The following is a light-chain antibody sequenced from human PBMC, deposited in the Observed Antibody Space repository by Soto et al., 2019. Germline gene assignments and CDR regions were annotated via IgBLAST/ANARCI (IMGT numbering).Light chain of an antibody. CDR1: SSDVGGYNH. CDR3: CSYTSLSTVV. CDR2: AVS. V-gene: IGLV2-14*01. J-gene: IGLJ2*01. Sequence: ALTQPASVSGSPGQSITISCTGTSSDVGGYNHVSWYQHSPGKAPKLILFAVSDRPSGVSHRFSGSKSGNTASLTISGLQADDEADYYCCSYTSLSTVVFGGGTKVTVL.